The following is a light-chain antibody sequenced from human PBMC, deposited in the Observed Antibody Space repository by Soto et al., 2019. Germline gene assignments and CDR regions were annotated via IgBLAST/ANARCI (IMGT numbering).Light chain of an antibody. Sequence: EIVLTQSPGTLSLSPGERYTLSCLASQSVTSNYLAWYQQKPGQAPRLLIFGAYIRVTGIPDRFIGSGSGTDFTLTISRLEPEDFAVYYCQRYVTSLTTVGRGTQVDIK. CDR2: GAY. CDR3: QRYVTSLTT. V-gene: IGKV3-20*01. CDR1: QSVTSNY. J-gene: IGKJ1*01.